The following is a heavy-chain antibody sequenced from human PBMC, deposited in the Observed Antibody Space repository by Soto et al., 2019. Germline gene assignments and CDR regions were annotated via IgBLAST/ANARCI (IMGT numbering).Heavy chain of an antibody. CDR2: INPILGIA. CDR3: ASETGWEYGGNPHYFDY. D-gene: IGHD2-15*01. J-gene: IGHJ4*02. CDR1: GGTFSTYT. V-gene: IGHV1-69*02. Sequence: QVQLVQCGAEVKKPGSSVKVSCKASGGTFSTYTISWVRQAPGQGLAWMGRINPILGIANYAQKFQGRVTITADKSTSTAYMELSSLRSDDTSVYYCASETGWEYGGNPHYFDYWGQGTLVTVSS.